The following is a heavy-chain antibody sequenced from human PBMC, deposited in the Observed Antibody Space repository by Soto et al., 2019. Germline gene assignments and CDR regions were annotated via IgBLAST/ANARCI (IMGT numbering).Heavy chain of an antibody. CDR3: AKEGPNYYDSSGYYYLY. V-gene: IGHV3-23*01. CDR2: ISGSDGST. CDR1: GFTVSSYA. D-gene: IGHD3-22*01. Sequence: QPGGSLRLSCAASGFTVSSYAMSWVRQAPGKGLEWVSAISGSDGSTYYADSVKGRFTISRDNSKNTLFLQMNSLRVEDTAVYYCAKEGPNYYDSSGYYYLYWGQGTLVTVSS. J-gene: IGHJ4*02.